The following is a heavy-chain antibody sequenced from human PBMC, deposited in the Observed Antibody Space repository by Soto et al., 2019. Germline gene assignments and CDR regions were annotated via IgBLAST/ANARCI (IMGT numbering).Heavy chain of an antibody. Sequence: QVQLVESGGGVVQPGRSMRLSCATSGFSLSSYGTHWLRQAPGKGMELVAVITYDGSNKYYADSVKGRCTISRDNSKNTLYLQMSSLRADVTSVYYCAKVASDYWGQGTLVTVAS. J-gene: IGHJ4*02. CDR2: ITYDGSNK. CDR1: GFSLSSYG. V-gene: IGHV3-30*18. CDR3: AKVASDY.